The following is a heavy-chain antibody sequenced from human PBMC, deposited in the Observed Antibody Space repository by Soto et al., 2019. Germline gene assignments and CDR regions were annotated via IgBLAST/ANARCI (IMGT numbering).Heavy chain of an antibody. CDR1: GFTFSSYA. CDR2: ISGSGGST. CDR3: AKSPGSTPPYNWFDP. Sequence: GGSLRLSCASSGFTFSSYAMSWVRQAPGKGLEWVSAISGSGGSTYYADSVKGRFTISRDNSKNTLYLQMNSLRAEDTAVYYCAKSPGSTPPYNWFDPWGQGTLVTVSS. V-gene: IGHV3-23*01. D-gene: IGHD6-25*01. J-gene: IGHJ5*02.